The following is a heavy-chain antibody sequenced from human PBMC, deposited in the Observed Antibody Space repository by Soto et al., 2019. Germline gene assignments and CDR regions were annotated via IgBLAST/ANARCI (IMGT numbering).Heavy chain of an antibody. CDR1: SFKFDDYA. V-gene: IGHV3-9*01. D-gene: IGHD6-19*01. J-gene: IGHJ4*02. CDR2: ISWNSGSI. CDR3: VRMGRKLTWLQWPVDY. Sequence: EVQLVESGGGLAQPGRSLRLSCAASSFKFDDYAMHWVRQTPGKGLEWVSSISWNSGSIDYADSVRGRFIISRDNAENSLYLQMRNLRREDTAVYYCVRMGRKLTWLQWPVDYWGRGTLVTVSS.